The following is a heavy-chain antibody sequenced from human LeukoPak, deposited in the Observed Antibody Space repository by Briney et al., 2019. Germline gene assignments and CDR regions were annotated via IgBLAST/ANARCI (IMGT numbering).Heavy chain of an antibody. CDR3: ASSMAYNCLDY. CDR1: GFTVSSFV. CDR2: IWNYGSTN. D-gene: IGHD5-24*01. Sequence: PGGSLILSWAASGFTVSSFVMHWVRQAPGKGLEWVAVIWNYGSTNYYPDFVKGRFTISRENAKNTLYLQMNRLRPEDTAVYYCASSMAYNCLDYWGQGTVVTVSS. V-gene: IGHV3-33*01. J-gene: IGHJ4*02.